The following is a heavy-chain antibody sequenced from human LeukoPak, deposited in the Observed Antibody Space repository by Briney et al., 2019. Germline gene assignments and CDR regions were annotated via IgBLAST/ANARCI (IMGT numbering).Heavy chain of an antibody. CDR2: IYSGGRP. CDR1: GFTFSTYA. D-gene: IGHD3-22*01. V-gene: IGHV3-66*04. J-gene: IGHJ4*02. Sequence: GGSLRLSCAASGFTFSTYAITWVRQAPGKGLEWVSVIYSGGRPYYADSVKGRFTISRDNSKNTLYLQMNSLRAEDTAVYYCARLSSPPGSDYYRFDYWGQGTLVTVSS. CDR3: ARLSSPPGSDYYRFDY.